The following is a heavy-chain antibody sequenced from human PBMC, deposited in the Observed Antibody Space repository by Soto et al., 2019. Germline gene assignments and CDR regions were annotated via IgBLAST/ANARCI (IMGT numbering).Heavy chain of an antibody. V-gene: IGHV4-34*01. Sequence: SETLSLTCAVYGGSFSGYYWSWIRQPPGKGLEWLGEINHGGSTNYNPSLKSRVTISVDTSKNQFSLKLSSVTAADTAVYYCARLGGYDFWSGYYPKYYFDYWGQGTLVTVSS. J-gene: IGHJ4*02. D-gene: IGHD3-3*01. CDR1: GGSFSGYY. CDR3: ARLGGYDFWSGYYPKYYFDY. CDR2: INHGGST.